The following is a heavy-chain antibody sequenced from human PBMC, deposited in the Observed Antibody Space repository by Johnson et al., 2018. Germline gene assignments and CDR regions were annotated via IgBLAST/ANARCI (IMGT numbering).Heavy chain of an antibody. D-gene: IGHD2-21*02. CDR2: ISWNNSTI. V-gene: IGHV3-11*04. J-gene: IGHJ6*03. CDR1: GFNFRDHY. CDR3: ARGAYWSADCYSYYMDV. Sequence: QVQLQESGGGLVKPGGSLRLSCEASGFNFRDHYMSWVRQAPGKGLEWISYISWNNSTIYYSASAKGRFIVSRDNAKQSVYLQIHSLRADDTAIYYCARGAYWSADCYSYYMDVWGEGTTVIVSS.